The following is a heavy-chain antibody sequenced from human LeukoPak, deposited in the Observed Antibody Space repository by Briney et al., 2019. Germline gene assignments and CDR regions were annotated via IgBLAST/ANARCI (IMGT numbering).Heavy chain of an antibody. CDR3: AISNLGFWSGYYTGHWFDP. J-gene: IGHJ5*02. D-gene: IGHD3-3*01. Sequence: SETLSLTCAVYGGSFSGYYWSWIRQPPGKGLEWIGEINHSGSTNYNPSLKSRVTISVDTSKNQFSLKLSSVTAADTAVYYCAISNLGFWSGYYTGHWFDPWGQGTLVTVSS. CDR1: GGSFSGYY. CDR2: INHSGST. V-gene: IGHV4-34*01.